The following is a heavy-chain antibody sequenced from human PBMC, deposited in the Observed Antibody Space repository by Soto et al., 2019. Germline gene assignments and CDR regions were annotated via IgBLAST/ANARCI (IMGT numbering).Heavy chain of an antibody. D-gene: IGHD3-3*01. J-gene: IGHJ6*02. V-gene: IGHV1-69*01. CDR2: IIPIFGTA. Sequence: QVQLVQSGAEVTKPGSSVKVSCKASGGTFSSYAISWVRQAPGQGLEWMGGIIPIFGTANYAQKFQGRVTITADESTSTAYMELGSLRSEDTAVYYCARAARELRPFIRVVMWDHYYYYGMDVWGQGTTVTVSS. CDR1: GGTFSSYA. CDR3: ARAARELRPFIRVVMWDHYYYYGMDV.